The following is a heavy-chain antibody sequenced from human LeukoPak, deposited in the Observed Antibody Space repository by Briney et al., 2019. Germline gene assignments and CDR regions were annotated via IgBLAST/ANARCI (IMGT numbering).Heavy chain of an antibody. CDR3: ARDWVGEYDYVWGSYRWDAFDI. V-gene: IGHV1-69*06. Sequence: ASVKVSCKASGGTFSSYAISWVQQAPGQGLEWMGGIIPIFGTANYAQKFQGRVTITADKSTSTAYMELSSLRSEDTAVYYCARDWVGEYDYVWGSYRWDAFDIWGQGTMVTVSS. J-gene: IGHJ3*02. D-gene: IGHD3-16*02. CDR2: IIPIFGTA. CDR1: GGTFSSYA.